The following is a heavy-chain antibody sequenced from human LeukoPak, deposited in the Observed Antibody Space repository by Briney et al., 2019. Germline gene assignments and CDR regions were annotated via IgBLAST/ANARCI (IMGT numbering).Heavy chain of an antibody. Sequence: ASVKVSCNASGYTFTGYYMHWVRQAPGQGLEWMGWINPNSGGTNYAQKFQGRVTMTRDTSISTAYMELSRLRSDDTAVYYCARDESCSSTSCSDYWGQGTLVTVSS. V-gene: IGHV1-2*02. CDR2: INPNSGGT. CDR1: GYTFTGYY. D-gene: IGHD2-2*01. J-gene: IGHJ4*02. CDR3: ARDESCSSTSCSDY.